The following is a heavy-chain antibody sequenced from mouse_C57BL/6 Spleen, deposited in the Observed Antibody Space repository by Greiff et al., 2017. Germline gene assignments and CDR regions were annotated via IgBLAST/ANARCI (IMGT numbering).Heavy chain of an antibody. CDR2: INPNNGGT. CDR1: GYTFTDYY. V-gene: IGHV1-26*01. J-gene: IGHJ2*01. Sequence: VQLQQSGPELVKPGASVKISCKASGYTFTDYYMNWVKQSHGKSLEWIGDINPNNGGTSYNQKFKGKATLTVDTSSSTAYMELRSLTSEDSAVYYCGRGGGYWGQGTTVTVSS. CDR3: GRGGGY.